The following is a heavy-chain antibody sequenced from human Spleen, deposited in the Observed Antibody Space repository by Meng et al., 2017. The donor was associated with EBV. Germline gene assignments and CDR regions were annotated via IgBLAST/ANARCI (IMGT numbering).Heavy chain of an antibody. V-gene: IGHV1-69*06. J-gene: IGHJ4*02. CDR1: GGTFNSDA. D-gene: IGHD3-10*01. CDR2: LIPMLGAP. CDR3: ASESGRGYTPDY. Sequence: QVQVVQSGAGVKKPGSSVKVSCKTSGGTFNSDAISWVRQAPGQGLEWMGGLIPMLGAPNYAQKFQDRVTIVADKSTSIHYMELSSLRSDDTAMYYCASESGRGYTPDYWGRGTLVTVSS.